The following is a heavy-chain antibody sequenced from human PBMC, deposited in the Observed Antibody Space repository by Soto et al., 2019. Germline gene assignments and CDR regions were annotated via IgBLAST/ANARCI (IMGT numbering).Heavy chain of an antibody. Sequence: SETLAVTSTVSGGSISSYYWSWIRQPPGKGLEWIGYIYYSGSTNYNPSLKSRVTISVDTSKNQFSLKLSSVAAADTAVYYCARELASSGWQQLLWWFDPWGHGPLVTVSS. CDR2: IYYSGST. CDR3: ARELASSGWQQLLWWFDP. CDR1: GGSISSYY. D-gene: IGHD6-13*01. J-gene: IGHJ5*02. V-gene: IGHV4-59*01.